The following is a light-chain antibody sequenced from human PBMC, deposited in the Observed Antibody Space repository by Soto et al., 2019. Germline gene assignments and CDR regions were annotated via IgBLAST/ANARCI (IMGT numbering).Light chain of an antibody. J-gene: IGLJ3*02. CDR2: EGN. CDR3: CSYAPSRTLM. CDR1: SSDVGTYNL. Sequence: QSALTQPASVSGSPGQSITISCTGTSSDVGTYNLVTWYHQHPGKVPKLILYEGNKRPSGVSDRFSASKSGNTASLTISGLQAEDEADYYCCSYAPSRTLMFGGGTKVTVL. V-gene: IGLV2-23*01.